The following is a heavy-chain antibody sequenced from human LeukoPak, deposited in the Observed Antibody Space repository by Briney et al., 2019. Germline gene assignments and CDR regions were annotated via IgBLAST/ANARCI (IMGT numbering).Heavy chain of an antibody. D-gene: IGHD2-15*01. Sequence: GGSLRLSCTVSGFSLSSYAMSWVRRAPGKGLEWVSATSSSDAGKYYADSVRGRFTISRDNSRNTMYLQMNSLRAEDAAVYYCAKAPVTSCRGAFCYPFDSWGQGTVVTVSS. CDR3: AKAPVTSCRGAFCYPFDS. J-gene: IGHJ4*02. CDR2: TSSSDAGK. V-gene: IGHV3-23*01. CDR1: GFSLSSYA.